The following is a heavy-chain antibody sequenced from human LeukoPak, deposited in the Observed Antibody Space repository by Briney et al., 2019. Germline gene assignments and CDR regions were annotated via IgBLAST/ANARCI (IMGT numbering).Heavy chain of an antibody. CDR1: GGSISSSSYY. CDR3: ARRIAVARSAFDY. Sequence: SETLSLTCTVSGGSISSSSYYWGWIRQPPGKGLEWIGSIYYSGSTYYNPSLKCRVTISVDTSKNQFSLKLSSVTAADTAVYYCARRIAVARSAFDYWGQGTLVTVSS. J-gene: IGHJ4*02. D-gene: IGHD6-19*01. CDR2: IYYSGST. V-gene: IGHV4-39*01.